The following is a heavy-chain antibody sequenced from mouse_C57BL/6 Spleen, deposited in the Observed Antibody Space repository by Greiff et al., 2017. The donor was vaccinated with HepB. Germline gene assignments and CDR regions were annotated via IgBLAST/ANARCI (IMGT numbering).Heavy chain of an antibody. J-gene: IGHJ4*01. CDR1: GYTFTDYE. CDR2: IHPETGGT. Sequence: QVQLQQSGAELVRPGASVTLSCKASGYTFTDYEMHWVKQTPVHGLEWIGAIHPETGGTAYNQKFKGKAILTADKSSSPAYMELRSLTSEDSAVYYCTREGFGAMDYWGQGTSVTVSS. V-gene: IGHV1-15*01. CDR3: TREGFGAMDY.